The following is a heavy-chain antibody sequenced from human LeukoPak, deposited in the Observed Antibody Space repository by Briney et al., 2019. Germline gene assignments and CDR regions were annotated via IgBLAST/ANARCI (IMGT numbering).Heavy chain of an antibody. J-gene: IGHJ4*02. Sequence: PGGSLRLSCAASEFTFSSYAMSWVRQAPGKGLEWVSAISGSGGSTYYADSVQGRFTISRDNAKNSLYLQMNSLRAEDTAVYYCARGSGYYLYWGQGTLVTVSS. CDR3: ARGSGYYLY. CDR2: ISGSGGST. D-gene: IGHD3-3*01. V-gene: IGHV3-23*01. CDR1: EFTFSSYA.